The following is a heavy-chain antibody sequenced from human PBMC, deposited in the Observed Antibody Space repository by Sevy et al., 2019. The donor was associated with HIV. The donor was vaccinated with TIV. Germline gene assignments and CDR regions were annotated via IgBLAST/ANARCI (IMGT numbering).Heavy chain of an antibody. J-gene: IGHJ6*02. V-gene: IGHV3-48*01. CDR1: GFTFSSYS. Sequence: GSLRLSCAASGFTFSSYSMNWVRQAPGKGLEWVSYISSSSSTIYYADSVKGRFTISRDNAKNSLYLQMNSLRAEDTAVYYCARDSDYYYYGMDVWGQGTTVTVSS. D-gene: IGHD1-26*01. CDR3: ARDSDYYYYGMDV. CDR2: ISSSSSTI.